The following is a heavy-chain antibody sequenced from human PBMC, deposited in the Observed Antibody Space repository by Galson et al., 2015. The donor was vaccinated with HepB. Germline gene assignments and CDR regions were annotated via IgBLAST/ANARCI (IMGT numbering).Heavy chain of an antibody. CDR3: ATHSSGWSYYYYGMDV. Sequence: SVKVSCKVSGYTLTELSMHWVRQAPGKGLEWMGGFDPEDGETIYAQKFQGRVTMTEDTSTDTAYMELSNLRSEDTAVYYCATHSSGWSYYYYGMDVWGQGTTVTVSS. CDR1: GYTLTELS. V-gene: IGHV1-24*01. CDR2: FDPEDGET. J-gene: IGHJ6*02. D-gene: IGHD6-19*01.